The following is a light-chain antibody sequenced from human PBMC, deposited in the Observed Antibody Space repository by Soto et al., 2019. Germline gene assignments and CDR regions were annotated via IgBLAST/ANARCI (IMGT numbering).Light chain of an antibody. J-gene: IGKJ4*01. V-gene: IGKV1-33*01. Sequence: IQMTQSPASLSASVGDRVTISCQASQDISRYLNWYQHKPGRAPQLLINDVSSLETGVPSRFSATGSGTEFTLTINGLQPEDLATYYCQQYDIPPSTFGGGTKVAIK. CDR3: QQYDIPPST. CDR2: DVS. CDR1: QDISRY.